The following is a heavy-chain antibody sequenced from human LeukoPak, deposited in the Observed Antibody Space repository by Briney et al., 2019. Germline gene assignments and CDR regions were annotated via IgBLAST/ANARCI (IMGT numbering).Heavy chain of an antibody. D-gene: IGHD1-20*01. V-gene: IGHV1-18*01. CDR1: GYTFTSYG. CDR2: ISAYNGNT. J-gene: IGHJ4*02. CDR3: ARVMAASNWNYFDY. Sequence: ASVKVSCKASGYTFTSYGISWVRQAPGQGLEWMGWISAYNGNTNYAQKLQGRVTMTTDTSTSTAYMELRSLRSDDTAVYYCARVMAASNWNYFDYWGQGTLVTVSS.